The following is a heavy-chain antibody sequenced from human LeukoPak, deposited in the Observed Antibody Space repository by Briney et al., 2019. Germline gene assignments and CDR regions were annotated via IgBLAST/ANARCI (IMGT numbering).Heavy chain of an antibody. CDR3: AKGYCSGGSCSRGY. V-gene: IGHV3-7*01. CDR2: IMQDGRVK. J-gene: IGHJ4*02. Sequence: PGGSLRLSCAASGFTFSNFAMHWVRQAPGKGLEWVASIMQDGRVKYYVDSVKGRFTISRDNAKNSLYLQMNSLRAEDTAVYYCAKGYCSGGSCSRGYWGQGTLVTVSS. CDR1: GFTFSNFA. D-gene: IGHD2-15*01.